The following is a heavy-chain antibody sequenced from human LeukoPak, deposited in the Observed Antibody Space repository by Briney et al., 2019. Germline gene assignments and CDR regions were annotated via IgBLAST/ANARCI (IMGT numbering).Heavy chain of an antibody. V-gene: IGHV1-8*01. Sequence: GASVKVSCKASGYTFTSYDINWVRQATGQGLEWMGWMNPNSGNTGYAQKFQGRVTMTRNTSISTAYMELSSLRSEDTAVYYCAREGGVRRGYYNPYYYYYMDVWGKGTTVTVSS. J-gene: IGHJ6*03. CDR1: GYTFTSYD. CDR2: MNPNSGNT. CDR3: AREGGVRRGYYNPYYYYYMDV. D-gene: IGHD3-9*01.